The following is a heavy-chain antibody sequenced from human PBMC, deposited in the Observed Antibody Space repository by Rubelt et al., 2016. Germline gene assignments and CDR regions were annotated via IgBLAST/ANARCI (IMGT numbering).Heavy chain of an antibody. CDR2: IVVGSGNT. V-gene: IGHV1-58*01. Sequence: GQSGPEVKKPGTSVKVSCKASGFTFTSSAVQWVRQARGQRLEWIGWIVVGSGNTNYAQKFQERVTITRDMSTSTAYMGLSRLRSEDTAVYYCAREGSYGYAALFSPGWFDPWGQGTLVTVSS. CDR1: GFTFTSSA. J-gene: IGHJ5*02. D-gene: IGHD5-18*01. CDR3: AREGSYGYAALFSPGWFDP.